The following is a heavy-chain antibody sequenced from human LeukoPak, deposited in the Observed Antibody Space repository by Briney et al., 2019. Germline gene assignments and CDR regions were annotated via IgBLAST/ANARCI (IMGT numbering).Heavy chain of an antibody. D-gene: IGHD6-6*01. CDR3: ARDVNLRQLVD. CDR1: GFTFSSYG. Sequence: GGSLRLSRAASGFTFSSYGMHWVRQAPGKGLEWVSFIQYDGNDEYYPDSVKGRFTISRDNSKNTLYLQMNSLRGEDTAIYYCARDVNLRQLVDWGQGTLVTVSS. CDR2: IQYDGNDE. J-gene: IGHJ4*02. V-gene: IGHV3-30*02.